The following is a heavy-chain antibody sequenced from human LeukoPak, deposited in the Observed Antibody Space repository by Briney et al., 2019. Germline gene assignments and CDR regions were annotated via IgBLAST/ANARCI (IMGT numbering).Heavy chain of an antibody. Sequence: SQTLSLTCAISGDSVSSNSTAWNWIRQSPSRDLEWLERTYYRSKWYNDYAVSVKSRITINPDTSKNQFSLQLNSVTPEDTPMYYCARGYSSSGLAFDYWGQGTLVTVSS. D-gene: IGHD6-19*01. CDR3: ARGYSSSGLAFDY. CDR1: GDSVSSNSTA. CDR2: TYYRSKWYN. V-gene: IGHV6-1*01. J-gene: IGHJ4*02.